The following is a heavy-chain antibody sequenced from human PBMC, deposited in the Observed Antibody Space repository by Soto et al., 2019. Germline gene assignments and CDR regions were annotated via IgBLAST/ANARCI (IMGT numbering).Heavy chain of an antibody. D-gene: IGHD3-3*01. Sequence: GGSLRLSCAASGFTFIGSAMHWVRQASGKGLEWVVRIRSKANSYATAYAASVKGRFTISRDDSKNTAYLQMNSLKTEDTAVYYCTSLLRFLEWLLPPGERYAFDIWGQGTMVTVSS. CDR3: TSLLRFLEWLLPPGERYAFDI. J-gene: IGHJ3*02. CDR1: GFTFIGSA. CDR2: IRSKANSYAT. V-gene: IGHV3-73*01.